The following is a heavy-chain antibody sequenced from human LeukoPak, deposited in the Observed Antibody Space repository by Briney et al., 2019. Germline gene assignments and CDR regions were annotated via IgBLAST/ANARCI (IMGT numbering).Heavy chain of an antibody. V-gene: IGHV1-46*01. Sequence: ASVQFFCKASGYTFTSYYMHWVRQAPGQGVEWMGIINPSCGSTSYAQKFPGRVSMTSATSTSTIYMELSRRTSEDTAAHYYARDKIFRVNTFDIWGHGTMVTVSS. CDR2: INPSCGST. J-gene: IGHJ3*02. D-gene: IGHD3-3*01. CDR1: GYTFTSYY. CDR3: ARDKIFRVNTFDI.